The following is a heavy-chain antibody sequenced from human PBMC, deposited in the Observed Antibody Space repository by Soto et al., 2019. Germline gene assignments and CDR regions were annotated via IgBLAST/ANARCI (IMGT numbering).Heavy chain of an antibody. V-gene: IGHV3-15*07. CDR2: VKSKADGGTA. D-gene: IGHD3-3*01. Sequence: EVQLVESGGGLVQPGGSLRLSCAASGFSITNTWMHWVRQAPGKGLEWVGRVKSKADGGTADYAAPGKGRFTVLRNDSKNTQYLQMNSLKMEDTAVYYCNSYPDFSGAHTPLWGQGTRVTVSS. J-gene: IGHJ4*02. CDR3: NSYPDFSGAHTPL. CDR1: GFSITNTW.